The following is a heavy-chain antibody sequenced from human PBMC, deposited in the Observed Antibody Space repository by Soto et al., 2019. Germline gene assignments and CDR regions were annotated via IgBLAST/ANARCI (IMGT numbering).Heavy chain of an antibody. J-gene: IGHJ4*02. CDR1: GGSFSGYY. CDR2: INHSGST. Sequence: SETLSLTCAVYGGSFSGYYWSWIRQPPGKGLEWIGEINHSGSTNYNPSLKSRVTISVDTSKNQFSLKLSSVTAADTAVYYCASGDSPFDYWGQGTLVTVSS. CDR3: ASGDSPFDY. V-gene: IGHV4-34*01. D-gene: IGHD2-15*01.